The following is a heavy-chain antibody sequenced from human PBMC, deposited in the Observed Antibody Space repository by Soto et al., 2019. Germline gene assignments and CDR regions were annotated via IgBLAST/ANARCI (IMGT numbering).Heavy chain of an antibody. D-gene: IGHD5-12*01. J-gene: IGHJ5*02. CDR1: GGTLSSYA. CDR3: ARGAEDSGYDSWFDP. CDR2: IIPIFGTA. Sequence: QVQLVQSGAEVKKPGSSVKVSCKASGGTLSSYAISWVRQAPGQGLEWMGGIIPIFGTANYAQKFQGRVTITADESTSTAYMERSSLRSEDTAVYYCARGAEDSGYDSWFDPWGQGTLVTVSS. V-gene: IGHV1-69*01.